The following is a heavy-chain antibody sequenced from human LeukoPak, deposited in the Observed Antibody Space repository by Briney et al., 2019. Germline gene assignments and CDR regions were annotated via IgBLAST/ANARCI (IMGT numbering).Heavy chain of an antibody. CDR2: MNGDGSEK. D-gene: IGHD6-13*01. CDR1: GFTFSSYW. V-gene: IGHV3-7*01. Sequence: GGSLRLSCAASGFTFSSYWMTWVREAPGKGLEWVACMNGDGSEKYYVDCVKGRFTISRDNAKNSLYLQMNSLRAEDTAMYYCARGRHSSSWSPIDYWGQGTLVTVSS. J-gene: IGHJ4*02. CDR3: ARGRHSSSWSPIDY.